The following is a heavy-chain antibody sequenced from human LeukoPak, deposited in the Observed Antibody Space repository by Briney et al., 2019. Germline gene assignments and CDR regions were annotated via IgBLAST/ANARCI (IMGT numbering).Heavy chain of an antibody. CDR2: IYHSGST. CDR3: ATDGNFDL. D-gene: IGHD1-26*01. V-gene: IGHV4-38-2*02. J-gene: IGHJ2*01. Sequence: SETLSLTCTVSGYSISSGYYWGWIRQPPGKGLEWIGSIYHSGSTYYNPSLKSRVTISVDTSKHQFSLKLSSVTAADTAVYYCATDGNFDLWGRGTLVTVSS. CDR1: GYSISSGYY.